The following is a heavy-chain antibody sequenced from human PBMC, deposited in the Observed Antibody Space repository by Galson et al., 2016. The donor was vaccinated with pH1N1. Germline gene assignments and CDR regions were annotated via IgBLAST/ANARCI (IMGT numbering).Heavy chain of an antibody. CDR3: ARYSGSFFFDY. V-gene: IGHV5-51*01. CDR2: MYPDDSDN. CDR1: GYSFSSYW. J-gene: IGHJ4*02. D-gene: IGHD1-26*01. Sequence: QSGAEVKKPGESLKISCQDSGYSFSSYWVAWVRQMPGKGLEWMAIMYPDDSDNKYSPSVEGQVTISADKCISTAYLQWSSLKASDTAMYYCARYSGSFFFDYWGQGTLVTVSS.